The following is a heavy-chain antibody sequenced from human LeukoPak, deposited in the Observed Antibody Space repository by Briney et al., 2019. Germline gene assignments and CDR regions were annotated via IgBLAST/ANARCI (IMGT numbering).Heavy chain of an antibody. D-gene: IGHD3-22*01. CDR3: ARADYYDSSGYNDH. V-gene: IGHV3-53*01. Sequence: PGGSLRLSCAASGFTVSSNYMSWVRQAPGKGLEWVSVIYSGGNTFYAASVKGRFTVSRDNSKNTLYLQMTSLRAEDTAVYYCARADYYDSSGYNDHWGQGTLVTVSS. CDR2: IYSGGNT. CDR1: GFTVSSNY. J-gene: IGHJ5*02.